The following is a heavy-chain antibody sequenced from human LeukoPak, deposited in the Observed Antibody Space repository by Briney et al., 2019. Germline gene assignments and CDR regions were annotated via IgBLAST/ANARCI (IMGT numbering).Heavy chain of an antibody. CDR2: VTGRGGST. J-gene: IGHJ4*02. V-gene: IGHV3-23*01. CDR3: AKWGDFDILTGYYVSDF. D-gene: IGHD3-9*01. Sequence: SGGSLRLSCVASGFTFSNYAMSWARQAPGKRLEWVSAVTGRGGSTYYADSVKGRFTISRDNSRNPLFLQMNSLRAEDTAIYYCAKWGDFDILTGYYVSDFWGQGTLVTVSS. CDR1: GFTFSNYA.